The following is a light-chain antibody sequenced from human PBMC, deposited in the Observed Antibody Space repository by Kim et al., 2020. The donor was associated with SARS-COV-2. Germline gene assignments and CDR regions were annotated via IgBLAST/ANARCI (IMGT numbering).Light chain of an antibody. Sequence: ASVGDRVTFTCRASQTISTWLAWYQQKPGKAPNLLIYLASTLESGVPSRFIGSGSGTEFTLTIDSLQPDDFATYYCQHYSLFPYTFGQGTKLEI. CDR2: LAS. J-gene: IGKJ2*01. V-gene: IGKV1-5*03. CDR3: QHYSLFPYT. CDR1: QTISTW.